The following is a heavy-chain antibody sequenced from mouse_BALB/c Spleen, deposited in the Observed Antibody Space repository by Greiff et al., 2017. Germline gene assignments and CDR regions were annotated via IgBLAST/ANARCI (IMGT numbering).Heavy chain of an antibody. V-gene: IGHV5-6-3*01. Sequence: DVKLVESGGGLVQPGGSLKLSCAASGFTFSSYGMSWVRQTPDKRLELVATINSNGGSTYYPDSVKGRFTISRDNAKNTLYLQMSSLKSEDTAMYYCARDTYYYGSSYWFAYWGQGTLVTVSA. D-gene: IGHD1-1*01. CDR2: INSNGGST. CDR3: ARDTYYYGSSYWFAY. CDR1: GFTFSSYG. J-gene: IGHJ3*01.